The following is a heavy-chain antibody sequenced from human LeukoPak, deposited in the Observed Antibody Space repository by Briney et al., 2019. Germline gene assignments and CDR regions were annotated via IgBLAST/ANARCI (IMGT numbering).Heavy chain of an antibody. V-gene: IGHV1-69*04. CDR1: GATFSSYA. CDR3: ARELELRTQHFQH. J-gene: IGHJ1*01. CDR2: IIPMLGTV. D-gene: IGHD1-7*01. Sequence: SVKVSCKASGATFSSYAINWVRQAPGQGLEWMGRIIPMLGTVNYAQKFQGRVTIIADKFTSTAYMELSSLRSEDTAVYYCARELELRTQHFQHWGQGTLVTVSS.